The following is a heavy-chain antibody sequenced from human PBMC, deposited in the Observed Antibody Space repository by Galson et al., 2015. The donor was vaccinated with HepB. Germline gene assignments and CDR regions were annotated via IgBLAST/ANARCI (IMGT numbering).Heavy chain of an antibody. V-gene: IGHV3-23*01. J-gene: IGHJ2*01. CDR3: AKDARIADQRAYWYFDL. CDR2: ISGSGGST. D-gene: IGHD6-13*01. CDR1: GFTFSSYA. Sequence: SLRLSCAASGFTFSSYAMSWVRQAPGKGLEWVSAISGSGGSTYYADSVKGRFTISRDNSKNTLYLQMNSLRAEDTAVYYCAKDARIADQRAYWYFDLWGRGTLVTVSS.